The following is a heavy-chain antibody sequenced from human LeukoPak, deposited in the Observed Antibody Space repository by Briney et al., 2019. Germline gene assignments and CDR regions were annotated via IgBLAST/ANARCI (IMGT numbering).Heavy chain of an antibody. Sequence: KTSETLSLTCTVSGGSVSSGSYYWSWIRQPPGKGLEWIGYIYYSGSTNYNPSLKSRVTISVDTSKNQFSLKLSSVTAADTAVYYCARGSGYYGSGSYHNGNFDYWGQGTLVTVSS. CDR3: ARGSGYYGSGSYHNGNFDY. D-gene: IGHD3-10*01. CDR2: IYYSGST. CDR1: GGSVSSGSYY. J-gene: IGHJ4*02. V-gene: IGHV4-61*01.